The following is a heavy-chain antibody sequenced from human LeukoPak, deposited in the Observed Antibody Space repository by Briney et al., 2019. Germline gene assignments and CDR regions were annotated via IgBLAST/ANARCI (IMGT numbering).Heavy chain of an antibody. D-gene: IGHD5-18*01. CDR3: AKEKGYSYGYWYFDY. Sequence: PGRSLRLSCAASGFTFSSYGMHWVRQAPGKGLEWVAVISYDGSNKYYADSVKGRFTISRDNSKNTLYLQMNSLRAEDTAVYYCAKEKGYSYGYWYFDYWGQGTLVTVSS. CDR2: ISYDGSNK. J-gene: IGHJ4*02. V-gene: IGHV3-30*18. CDR1: GFTFSSYG.